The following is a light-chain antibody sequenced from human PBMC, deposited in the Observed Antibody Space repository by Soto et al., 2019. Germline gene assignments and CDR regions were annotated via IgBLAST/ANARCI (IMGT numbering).Light chain of an antibody. CDR1: QSVSSN. Sequence: ETVMTQSPATLSVSPGERATLSCRASQSVSSNLAWYQQKPGQAPRLLIYGASTRATGVPARFGGSGSGTEFTLTISSLQSEDFAFYYCQHYNNWPIAFGQGTRLEIK. CDR3: QHYNNWPIA. V-gene: IGKV3-15*01. J-gene: IGKJ5*01. CDR2: GAS.